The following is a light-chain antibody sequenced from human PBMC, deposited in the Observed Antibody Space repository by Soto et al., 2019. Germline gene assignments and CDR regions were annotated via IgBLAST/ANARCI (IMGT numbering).Light chain of an antibody. V-gene: IGKV3-15*01. CDR1: QSISSS. CDR2: GAS. CDR3: QQCYNWPLT. Sequence: EIVMTQSPATLSVSPGERATLSCRASQSISSSLAWYQQKPGQAPRLLICGASTRATGVPARFSGSGSGTEFALTISSLQSEDFAVYYCQQCYNWPLTFGGGTKVEIK. J-gene: IGKJ4*01.